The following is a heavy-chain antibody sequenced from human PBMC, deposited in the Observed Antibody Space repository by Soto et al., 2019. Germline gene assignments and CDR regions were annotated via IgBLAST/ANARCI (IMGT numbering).Heavy chain of an antibody. Sequence: ASVKVSCKASGYTFTSYGIGWVRQAPGQGLEWMGWISAYNGNTNYAQKLQGRVTMTTDTSTSTAYMELRSLRSDDTAVYYCARVQPAPHSSSWYGAFDIWGQGTMVTVSS. V-gene: IGHV1-18*01. CDR3: ARVQPAPHSSSWYGAFDI. J-gene: IGHJ3*02. CDR2: ISAYNGNT. CDR1: GYTFTSYG. D-gene: IGHD6-13*01.